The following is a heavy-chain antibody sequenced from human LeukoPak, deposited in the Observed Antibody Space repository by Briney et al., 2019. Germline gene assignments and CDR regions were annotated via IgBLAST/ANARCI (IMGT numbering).Heavy chain of an antibody. Sequence: ASVKVSFKASGYTFTSHGIIWVRQAPGQGLEWMGWINPNNGDTNYVQKFQGRVTMTRDTSISTAYMELTRLRSDDTAVYYCAREGGYDILTGYQDYWGQGTLVTVSS. D-gene: IGHD3-9*01. CDR3: AREGGYDILTGYQDY. CDR2: INPNNGDT. V-gene: IGHV1-2*02. CDR1: GYTFTSHG. J-gene: IGHJ4*02.